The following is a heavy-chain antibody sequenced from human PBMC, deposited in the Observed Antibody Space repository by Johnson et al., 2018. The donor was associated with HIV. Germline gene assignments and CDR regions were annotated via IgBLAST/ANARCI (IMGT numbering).Heavy chain of an antibody. V-gene: IGHV3-30*14. CDR3: ARDPSRIVGATYAFDI. D-gene: IGHD1-26*01. Sequence: LVESGGGVVQPGRSLRLSCAASGFTFSNFALHWVRQAPGKGLEWVAVISYDGSNKYYADSVKGRFTISRHNSKNTLYLQMNSLRAEAQAVYYCARDPSRIVGATYAFDIWGQGTMVTVSS. CDR1: GFTFSNFA. CDR2: ISYDGSNK. J-gene: IGHJ3*02.